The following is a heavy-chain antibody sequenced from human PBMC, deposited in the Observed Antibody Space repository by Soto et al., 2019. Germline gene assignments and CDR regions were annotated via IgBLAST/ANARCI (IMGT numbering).Heavy chain of an antibody. V-gene: IGHV1-3*01. CDR2: INAGNGNT. CDR1: GYTFTSYA. D-gene: IGHD2-2*01. J-gene: IGHJ6*02. CDR3: AVGYCSSTSCLLNVMAV. Sequence: ASVKVSCKASGYTFTSYAMHWVRQAPGQRLEWMGWINAGNGNTKYSQKFQGRVTITRDTSASTAYMELSSLRSEDTAVYYCAVGYCSSTSCLLNVMAVWGQGTTVTVSS.